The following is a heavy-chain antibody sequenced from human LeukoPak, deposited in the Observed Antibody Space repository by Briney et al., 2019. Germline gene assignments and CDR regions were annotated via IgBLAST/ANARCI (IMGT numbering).Heavy chain of an antibody. D-gene: IGHD3-3*01. Sequence: PGGSLRLSCTASGFTFSTYAMSWVRQAPGKGLEWVSTISGPGATTWYAESVKGRFTISRDNSKNTLYLQMNSLRAEDTAVYYCARRITIFNYFDYWGQGTLVTVSS. CDR3: ARRITIFNYFDY. CDR2: ISGPGATT. V-gene: IGHV3-23*01. CDR1: GFTFSTYA. J-gene: IGHJ4*02.